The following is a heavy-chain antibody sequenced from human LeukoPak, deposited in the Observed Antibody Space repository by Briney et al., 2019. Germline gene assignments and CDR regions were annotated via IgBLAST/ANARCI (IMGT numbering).Heavy chain of an antibody. D-gene: IGHD3-3*01. V-gene: IGHV4-59*11. CDR1: GGSISSHH. J-gene: IGHJ6*03. Sequence: PSETLSLTCTVSGGSISSHHWTWIRQPPGKGLEWIGYIYYSGTTTYNPSLKSRVTISIDTSKNQFSLKLSYVTAADTAVYYCARVDVFGVVSSDYYYYYMDVWGKGTTVTVSS. CDR3: ARVDVFGVVSSDYYYYYMDV. CDR2: IYYSGTT.